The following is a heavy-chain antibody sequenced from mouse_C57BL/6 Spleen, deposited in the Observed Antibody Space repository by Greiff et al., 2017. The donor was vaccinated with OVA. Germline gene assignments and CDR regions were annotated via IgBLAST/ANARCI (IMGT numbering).Heavy chain of an antibody. J-gene: IGHJ2*01. CDR3: AREVVYDGYLDY. CDR1: GYTFTSYW. D-gene: IGHD2-3*01. Sequence: QVQLQQSGAELVKPGASVKMSCKASGYTFTSYWITWVKQRPGQGLEWIGDIYPGSGSTNYNEKFKSKATLTVDTSSSTAYMQLSSLTSEDSAVYYCAREVVYDGYLDYWGQGTTLTVSS. CDR2: IYPGSGST. V-gene: IGHV1-55*01.